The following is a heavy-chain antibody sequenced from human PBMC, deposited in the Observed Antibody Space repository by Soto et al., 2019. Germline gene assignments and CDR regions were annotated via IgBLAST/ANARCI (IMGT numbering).Heavy chain of an antibody. J-gene: IGHJ6*02. CDR3: ARYYGSGTAYYYYGMDV. Sequence: SDTLSLTFTDSGSPISSSSYYRGWIRQPPGKGLDWIGSIYYSGSTYYNPSLKSRVTISVDTSKNQFSLKLSSVTAADTAVYYCARYYGSGTAYYYYGMDVWGQGTTVT. D-gene: IGHD3-10*01. V-gene: IGHV4-39*01. CDR2: IYYSGST. CDR1: GSPISSSSYY.